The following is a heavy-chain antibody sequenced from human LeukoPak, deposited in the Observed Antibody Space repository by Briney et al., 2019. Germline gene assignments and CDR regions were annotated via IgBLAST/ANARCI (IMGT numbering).Heavy chain of an antibody. Sequence: GRSLRLSCAASGFTFSSYGMHWVRQAPGKGLEWVAVISYDGSNKYYADSVKGRFTISRDNSKNTLYLQMNSLRAEDTAVYYCARDATWNDGRGLDYWGQGTLVTVSS. J-gene: IGHJ4*02. D-gene: IGHD1-1*01. CDR1: GFTFSSYG. CDR3: ARDATWNDGRGLDY. CDR2: ISYDGSNK. V-gene: IGHV3-30*03.